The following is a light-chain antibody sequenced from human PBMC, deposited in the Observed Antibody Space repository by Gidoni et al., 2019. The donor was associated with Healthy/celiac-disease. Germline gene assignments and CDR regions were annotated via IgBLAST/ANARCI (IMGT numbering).Light chain of an antibody. CDR3: QQYNNWPVYT. Sequence: EIVMTQPPATLSVSPGEIATLSCRSSQSVRSNLSWYQQKTGQAPRLLIYGASTRATGIPARFSGSGSGTEFTHTISSLQSEDFAVYYCQQYNNWPVYTFXXXTKLEIK. CDR2: GAS. V-gene: IGKV3-15*01. CDR1: QSVRSN. J-gene: IGKJ2*01.